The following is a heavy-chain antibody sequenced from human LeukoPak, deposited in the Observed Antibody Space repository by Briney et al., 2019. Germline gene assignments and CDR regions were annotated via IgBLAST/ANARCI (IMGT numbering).Heavy chain of an antibody. D-gene: IGHD2-2*01. CDR1: GFTVSSNY. CDR2: IYSGGST. Sequence: PGGSLRLSCAASGFTVSSNYMSWVRQAPGKGLEWVSVIYSGGSTYYADSVKGRFTISRDNSKNTLYLQMSSLRAEDTAVYYCVKGDCSSTSRSSDAFDIWGQGTMVTVSS. V-gene: IGHV3-53*05. J-gene: IGHJ3*02. CDR3: VKGDCSSTSRSSDAFDI.